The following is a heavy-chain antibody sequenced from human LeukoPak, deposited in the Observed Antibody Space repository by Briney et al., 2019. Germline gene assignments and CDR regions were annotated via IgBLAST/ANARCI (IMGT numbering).Heavy chain of an antibody. CDR1: GGSISSYY. D-gene: IGHD3-22*01. Sequence: KPSETLSLTCTVSGGSISSYYWSWIRQPPGKGLERIGYIYYSGSTNYNPSLKSRVTISVDTSKNQFSLKLSSVTAADTAVYYCAGYQDSGYYPPHFDYWGQGTLVTVSS. V-gene: IGHV4-59*08. J-gene: IGHJ4*02. CDR2: IYYSGST. CDR3: AGYQDSGYYPPHFDY.